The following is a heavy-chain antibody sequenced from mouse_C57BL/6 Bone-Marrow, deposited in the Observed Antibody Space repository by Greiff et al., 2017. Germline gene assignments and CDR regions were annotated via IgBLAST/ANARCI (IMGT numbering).Heavy chain of an antibody. D-gene: IGHD1-1*01. V-gene: IGHV1-64*01. CDR3: ARDGFYGSSFFDY. Sequence: QVQLKQSGAELVKPGASVKLSCKASGYTFTSYWMHWVKQRPGQGLEWIGMIHPNSGSTNYNEKFKSKATLTVDKSSSTANMQLSSLTSEDSAVYCCARDGFYGSSFFDYWGQGTTLTVSS. CDR1: GYTFTSYW. CDR2: IHPNSGST. J-gene: IGHJ2*01.